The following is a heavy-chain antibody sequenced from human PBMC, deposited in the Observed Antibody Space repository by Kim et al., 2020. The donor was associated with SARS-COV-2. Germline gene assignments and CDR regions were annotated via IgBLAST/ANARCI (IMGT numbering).Heavy chain of an antibody. Sequence: SETLSLTCAVSGGSITSTTYSWTWIRQPPGKGLDWIGYIYHSGSGTTYFNLSLKSRVTISMDRSKNQISLTLSSVTAADTAVYYCARGTRSFLDWSFDLWGRGTLVSVSS. CDR1: GGSITSTTYS. J-gene: IGHJ2*01. CDR2: IYHSGSGTT. CDR3: ARGTRSFLDWSFDL. D-gene: IGHD1-26*01. V-gene: IGHV4-30-2*01.